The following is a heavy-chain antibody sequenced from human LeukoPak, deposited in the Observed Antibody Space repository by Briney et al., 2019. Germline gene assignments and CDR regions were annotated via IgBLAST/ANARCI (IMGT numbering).Heavy chain of an antibody. J-gene: IGHJ4*02. CDR1: GYTFTGYY. V-gene: IGHV1-2*02. D-gene: IGHD5-12*01. Sequence: ASVKVSCMASGYTFTGYYMHWVRQPPGQGLEWMGWINPNSGGTNYEQKFQGRVTMTRDTSISTAYMELSSLRYEDAGVYYCAREAPVATIWWGYFDYWGQGTLVTVSS. CDR3: AREAPVATIWWGYFDY. CDR2: INPNSGGT.